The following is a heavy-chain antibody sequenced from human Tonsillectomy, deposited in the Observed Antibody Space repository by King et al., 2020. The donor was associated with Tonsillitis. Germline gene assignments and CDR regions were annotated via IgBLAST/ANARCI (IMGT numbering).Heavy chain of an antibody. CDR2: FHYSGRT. V-gene: IGHV4-28*01. CDR3: ARIGGRIAAHDY. Sequence: VQLQESGPGLVKPSDTLFLTCAVCGSSISSIDWWGWIRQPPGKGLEWIGYFHYSGRTYYNPSLKSRVTISVDTSKNQFSLRVNSVTAVDTAVYYCARIGGRIAAHDYWGQGTLVTVSS. CDR1: GSSISSIDW. D-gene: IGHD6-13*01. J-gene: IGHJ4*02.